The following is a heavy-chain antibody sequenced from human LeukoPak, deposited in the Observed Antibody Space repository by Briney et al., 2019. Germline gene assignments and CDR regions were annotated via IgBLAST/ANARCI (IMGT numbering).Heavy chain of an antibody. V-gene: IGHV3-23*01. CDR2: ISGSGGST. Sequence: GGSLRLSCAASGFTFSSYAMHWVRQAPGKGLEWVSAISGSGGSTYYADSVKGRFTISRDNSKNTLYLQMNSLRAEDTAVYYCAFVRTGQWLAYFDSWGQGTLVTVSS. CDR1: GFTFSSYA. J-gene: IGHJ4*02. D-gene: IGHD6-19*01. CDR3: AFVRTGQWLAYFDS.